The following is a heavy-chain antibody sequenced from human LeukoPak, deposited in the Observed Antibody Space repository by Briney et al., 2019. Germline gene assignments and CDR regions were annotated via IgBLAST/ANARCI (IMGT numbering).Heavy chain of an antibody. CDR3: ARVRRTDAFDI. Sequence: SETLSLTCAVYVGSFSGYYWSWIRQPPGKGLEWIGEINHSGSTNYNPSLKSRVTISVDTSKNQFSLKLSSVTAADTAVYYCARVRRTDAFDIWGQGTMVTVSS. V-gene: IGHV4-34*01. J-gene: IGHJ3*02. CDR1: VGSFSGYY. CDR2: INHSGST.